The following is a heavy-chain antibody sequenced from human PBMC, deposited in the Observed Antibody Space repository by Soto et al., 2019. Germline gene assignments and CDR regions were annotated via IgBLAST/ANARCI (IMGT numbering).Heavy chain of an antibody. CDR1: GFTFSSYG. V-gene: IGHV3-23*01. Sequence: PRLSCAASGFTFSSYGMHWVRQAPGKGLEWVSAISGSGGSTYYADSVKGRFTISRDNSKNTLYLQMNSLRAEDTAVYYCAKDFIGPGFDWFDPWGQGTLVTVSS. CDR2: ISGSGGST. D-gene: IGHD2-2*01. CDR3: AKDFIGPGFDWFDP. J-gene: IGHJ5*02.